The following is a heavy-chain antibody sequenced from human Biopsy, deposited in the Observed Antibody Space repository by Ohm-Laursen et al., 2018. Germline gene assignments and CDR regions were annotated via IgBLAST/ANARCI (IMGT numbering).Heavy chain of an antibody. J-gene: IGHJ4*02. CDR2: FAPENGKT. Sequence: ASVKVSCKVSGYTLTALSMHWVRQAPGKGLEWMGGFAPENGKTVYAQNFQARVSLTEDTSTDTAYMELRSLRSEDTAVYYCAADINVWNVNYWGQGTQVTVSS. CDR3: AADINVWNVNY. CDR1: GYTLTALS. V-gene: IGHV1-24*01. D-gene: IGHD1-1*01.